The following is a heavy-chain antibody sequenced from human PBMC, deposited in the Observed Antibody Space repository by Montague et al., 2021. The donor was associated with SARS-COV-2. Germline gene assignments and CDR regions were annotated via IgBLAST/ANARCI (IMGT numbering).Heavy chain of an antibody. CDR3: VVVPLGPRERCFDY. Sequence: SETLSLTCAVYGGSFSGYYWNWIRQPPGKGLERIGEINNSGSTNYNPSLNSRGTMSVDTSKNQFSLKLSSVTAADTAVYYCVVVPLGPRERCFDYWGQGTLVTVSS. D-gene: IGHD1-26*01. J-gene: IGHJ4*02. CDR1: GGSFSGYY. V-gene: IGHV4-34*01. CDR2: INNSGST.